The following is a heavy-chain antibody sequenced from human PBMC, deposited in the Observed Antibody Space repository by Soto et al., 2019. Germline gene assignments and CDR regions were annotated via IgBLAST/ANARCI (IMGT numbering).Heavy chain of an antibody. J-gene: IGHJ4*02. D-gene: IGHD4-17*01. CDR2: IFYSGRS. Sequence: QVQLQESGPGLVKPSQTLSLTCTVSGDSISSDEYYWSWIRQPPGKGLEWIGYIFYSGRSFYSPYLESRVTISLDTSKNQISLKLNSVTAADTAVYYCAGRYYGFPLGDYWGQGTLVTVSS. CDR3: AGRYYGFPLGDY. V-gene: IGHV4-30-4*01. CDR1: GDSISSDEYY.